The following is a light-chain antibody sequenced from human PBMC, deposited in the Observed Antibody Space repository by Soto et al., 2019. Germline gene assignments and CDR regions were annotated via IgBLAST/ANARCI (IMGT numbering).Light chain of an antibody. CDR3: QQYNYWPPIT. CDR2: GAS. CDR1: QSVSSN. V-gene: IGKV3-15*01. J-gene: IGKJ5*01. Sequence: EIVMTQCPATLSVSPGERATLSCGASQSVSSNLAWYQQKPGQAPRLLIYGASTRATGIPARFSGSGSGTEFTLTISSLQSEDFAVYYCQQYNYWPPITFGQGTRLEIK.